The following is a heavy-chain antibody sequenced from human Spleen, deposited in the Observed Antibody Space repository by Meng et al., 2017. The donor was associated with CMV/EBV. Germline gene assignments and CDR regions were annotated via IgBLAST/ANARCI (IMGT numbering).Heavy chain of an antibody. V-gene: IGHV3-7*04. CDR1: GFTFSNAW. CDR2: INQDESQK. J-gene: IGHJ6*02. D-gene: IGHD6-13*01. CDR3: ARVAAAGRGMDV. Sequence: GESLKISCAASGFTFSNAWMSWVRQAPGKGLEWVANINQDESQKNYVDSVKGRFTISRDNAKSSLFLQLNSLRAEDTAVYYCARVAAAGRGMDVRGQGTTVTVSS.